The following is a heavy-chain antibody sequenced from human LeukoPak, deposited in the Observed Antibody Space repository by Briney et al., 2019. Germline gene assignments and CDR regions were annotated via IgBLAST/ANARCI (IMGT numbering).Heavy chain of an antibody. D-gene: IGHD6-19*01. CDR2: ISAYNGNT. CDR1: GYTFTSCG. J-gene: IGHJ4*02. CDR3: ARDRNIAVAPTDFDY. V-gene: IGHV1-18*01. Sequence: ASVKVSCKASGYTFTSCGISWVRQAPGQGLEWMGWISAYNGNTNYAQKLQGRVTMTTDTSTSTAYMELRSLRSDDTAVYYCARDRNIAVAPTDFDYWGQGTLVTVSS.